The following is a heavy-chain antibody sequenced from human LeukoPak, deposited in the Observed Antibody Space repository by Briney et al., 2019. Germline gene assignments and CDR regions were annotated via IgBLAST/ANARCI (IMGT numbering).Heavy chain of an antibody. CDR1: GYTFTGYY. Sequence: ASVKVSCKASGYTFTGYYMHWVRQAPGQGLEWMGWINPNSGGTNYAQKFQGRVTMTRDTSISTAYMELSRLRSDDTAVYYCARVPITVDNYYDSSGYSYYFDYWGQGTLVTVSS. J-gene: IGHJ4*02. V-gene: IGHV1-2*02. CDR2: INPNSGGT. CDR3: ARVPITVDNYYDSSGYSYYFDY. D-gene: IGHD3-22*01.